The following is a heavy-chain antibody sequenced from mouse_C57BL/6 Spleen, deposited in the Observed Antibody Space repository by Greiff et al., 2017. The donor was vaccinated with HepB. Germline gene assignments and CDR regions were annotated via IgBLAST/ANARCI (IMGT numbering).Heavy chain of an antibody. CDR2: IYPGNGDT. CDR3: ARATVVATDFDY. J-gene: IGHJ2*01. V-gene: IGHV1-80*01. D-gene: IGHD1-1*01. CDR1: GYAFSSYC. Sequence: QVQLQESGAELVKPGASVKISCKASGYAFSSYCMHWVKQRPGQGLEWIGQIYPGNGDTNYNGKFKGKATLTADKSSSTAYMRLSSLTSEDSAVYFCARATVVATDFDYWGQGTTLTVSS.